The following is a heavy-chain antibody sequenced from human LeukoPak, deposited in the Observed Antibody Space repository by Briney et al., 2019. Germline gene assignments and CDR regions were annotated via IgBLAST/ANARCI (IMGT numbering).Heavy chain of an antibody. CDR2: INGDGRST. D-gene: IGHD2-2*01. J-gene: IGHJ4*02. CDR3: ARDFMYNTNCVGC. Sequence: GGSLRLSCAASGFSFSVYWMHWVRQAPGKGLVWVSRINGDGRSTTYADSVKGRFTISRDNAENTLYLQMNSLRADDTAVYYCARDFMYNTNCVGCWGQGTLVTVSS. CDR1: GFSFSVYW. V-gene: IGHV3-74*01.